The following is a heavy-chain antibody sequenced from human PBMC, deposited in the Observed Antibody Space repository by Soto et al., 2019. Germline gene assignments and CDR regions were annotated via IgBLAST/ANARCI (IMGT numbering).Heavy chain of an antibody. CDR3: ASPRFVYRSSPGAFDI. Sequence: SVTLSLTCTVSGGSISSYYWSWIRQPPGKGLEWIGYIYYSGSTNYNPSLKSRVTISVDTSKNQFSLKLSSVTAADTAVYYCASPRFVYRSSPGAFDIWGQGTMVTVSS. CDR1: GGSISSYY. V-gene: IGHV4-59*08. CDR2: IYYSGST. J-gene: IGHJ3*02. D-gene: IGHD6-6*01.